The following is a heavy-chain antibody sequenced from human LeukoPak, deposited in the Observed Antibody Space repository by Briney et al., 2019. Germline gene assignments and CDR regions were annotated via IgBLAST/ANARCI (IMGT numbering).Heavy chain of an antibody. CDR1: GFTFSTYG. CDR3: ARETVTPDAFDI. CDR2: IWYDGSNE. V-gene: IGHV3-33*01. J-gene: IGHJ3*02. D-gene: IGHD4-17*01. Sequence: PGGALRLSCAASGFTFSTYGMHWGRQAPGKGVERGAVIWYDGSNEYYADSVKGRFTISRDNSKNTLCLQMNSLRAEDTAVYYCARETVTPDAFDIWGQGTMVTVSS.